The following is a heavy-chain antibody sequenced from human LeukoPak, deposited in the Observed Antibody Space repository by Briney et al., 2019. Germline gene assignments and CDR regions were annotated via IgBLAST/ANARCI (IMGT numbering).Heavy chain of an antibody. CDR1: GFTFGSYG. CDR2: IWHHGNDV. V-gene: IGHV3-33*01. Sequence: GMSLRLSCSASGFTFGSYGMHWVRQAPGKGLEWVALIWHHGNDVDYADSVKGRFTISRDNSKNTLYLQMNSVRAEDTAVYFCARDFWNEPSKYFDYWGQGTLVTVSS. D-gene: IGHD3-3*01. J-gene: IGHJ4*02. CDR3: ARDFWNEPSKYFDY.